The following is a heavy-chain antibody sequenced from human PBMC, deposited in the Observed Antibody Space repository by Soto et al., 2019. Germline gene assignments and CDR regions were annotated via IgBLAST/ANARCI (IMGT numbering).Heavy chain of an antibody. CDR2: ISGDGSST. CDR3: AKDWEFDWPNYYFDY. CDR1: VFTFSSYA. V-gene: IGHV3-23*01. Sequence: PRWSLRLSCSASVFTFSSYAMSWCRQAPGKGLEWVSAISGDGSSTYFADSGKGRFTISRDNSKNTLYLQMNSLRAEDTAVYYCAKDWEFDWPNYYFDYWGQGTLVTVSS. D-gene: IGHD3-9*01. J-gene: IGHJ4*02.